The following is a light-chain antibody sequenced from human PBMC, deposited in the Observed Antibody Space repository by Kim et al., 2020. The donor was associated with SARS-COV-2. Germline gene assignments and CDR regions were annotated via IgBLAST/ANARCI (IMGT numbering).Light chain of an antibody. J-gene: IGKJ3*01. CDR2: AAS. CDR1: QGISTY. V-gene: IGKV1-27*01. Sequence: ASLGDRVTITCRASQGISTYLAWYQQKPGKVPELLIYAASTLQSGVPSRFSRSGSGTGFTLTISSLQPEDVATYYCQNYNSAPFTFGPGTKVDIK. CDR3: QNYNSAPFT.